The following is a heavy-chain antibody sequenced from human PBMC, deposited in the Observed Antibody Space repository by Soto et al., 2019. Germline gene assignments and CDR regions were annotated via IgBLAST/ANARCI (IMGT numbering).Heavy chain of an antibody. D-gene: IGHD2-2*01. Sequence: SETLSLTCAVSGGSISSGGYSWSWIRQPPGKGLEWIGYIYHSGSTFYNPSLKSRVTISVDTSKNQFSLKLSSVTAADTAVYYCARGGIGVVVPAVTHSWYWFDPWGQGTLVTVSS. CDR2: IYHSGST. J-gene: IGHJ5*02. V-gene: IGHV4-30-2*01. CDR1: GGSISSGGYS. CDR3: ARGGIGVVVPAVTHSWYWFDP.